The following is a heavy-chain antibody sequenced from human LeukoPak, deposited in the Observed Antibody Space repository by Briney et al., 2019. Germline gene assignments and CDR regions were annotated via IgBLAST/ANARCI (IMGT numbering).Heavy chain of an antibody. CDR1: GGSISSYY. Sequence: SETLSLTCTVSGGSISSYYWSWIRQPPGKGLEWIGYIYYSGSTNYNPSLKSRVTISVDTSKNQFSLSLNSVTAADTAVYYCARTYYDYVWGSYRRYYFDYWGQGTLVTVSS. V-gene: IGHV4-59*12. D-gene: IGHD3-16*02. CDR3: ARTYYDYVWGSYRRYYFDY. CDR2: IYYSGST. J-gene: IGHJ4*02.